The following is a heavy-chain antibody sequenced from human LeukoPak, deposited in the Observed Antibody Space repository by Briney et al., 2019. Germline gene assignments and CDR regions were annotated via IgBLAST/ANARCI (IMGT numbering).Heavy chain of an antibody. J-gene: IGHJ4*02. CDR3: TRRVAITGTPKAYFDY. CDR1: GGSISGYY. CDR2: VYYSENT. Sequence: SETLSLTCSVSGGSISGYYWSWIRQPPGKELEWIGYVYYSENTKYNPSLESRVTISLDTSKNQFSLRLNSVTTAHTAVYFCTRRVAITGTPKAYFDYWGQGILVTVSS. V-gene: IGHV4-59*08. D-gene: IGHD1-20*01.